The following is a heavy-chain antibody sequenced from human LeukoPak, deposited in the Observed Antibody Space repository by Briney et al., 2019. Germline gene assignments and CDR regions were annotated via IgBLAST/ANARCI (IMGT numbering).Heavy chain of an antibody. Sequence: GGSLRLSCAASGFTFSTYWMSWVRQAPGKGLEWVANIKIDGSEKYYVDSVKGRFTISRDNAKSSLYLQMNSLRVEDTAVYYCARGVDIVATIWGYWGQGTLVTVSS. V-gene: IGHV3-7*03. CDR1: GFTFSTYW. D-gene: IGHD5-12*01. CDR2: IKIDGSEK. CDR3: ARGVDIVATIWGY. J-gene: IGHJ4*02.